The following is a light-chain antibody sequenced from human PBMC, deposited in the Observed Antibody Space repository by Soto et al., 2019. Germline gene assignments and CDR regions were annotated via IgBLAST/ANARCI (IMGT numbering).Light chain of an antibody. CDR3: CSSAPEGTYV. Sequence: QSVGSQPACVSGSPGQAITISCTGTSDDVGAYNSVSWYQQLPHKAPQVILYKGTQRPSGVSSRFSGSTSGNAASLTISGLQADDEADYFCCSSAPEGTYVFGTGTKVTVL. J-gene: IGLJ1*01. V-gene: IGLV2-23*01. CDR2: KGT. CDR1: SDDVGAYNS.